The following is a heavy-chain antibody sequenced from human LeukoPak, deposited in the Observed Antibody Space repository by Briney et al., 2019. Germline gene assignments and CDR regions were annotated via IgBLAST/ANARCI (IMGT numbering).Heavy chain of an antibody. CDR1: GFPISPYY. J-gene: IGHJ3*01. CDR2: IDKDAIYK. D-gene: IGHD6-6*01. CDR3: TRGGLSYGFDV. Sequence: GGSLRLSCIASGFPISPYYMGWARQAPGKGLEWVANIDKDAIYKYPVDSVRGRFTISRDNTRNSLYLQMNSLGVEDTAVYYCTRGGLSYGFDVWGQGTMVTVSS. V-gene: IGHV3-7*01.